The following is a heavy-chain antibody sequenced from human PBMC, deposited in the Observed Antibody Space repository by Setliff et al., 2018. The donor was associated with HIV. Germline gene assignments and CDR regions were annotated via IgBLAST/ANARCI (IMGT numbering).Heavy chain of an antibody. CDR2: ISSSSSTI. Sequence: PGGSLRLSCAASGFTFSSYSMNWVRQAPGKGLEWVSYISSSSSTIYYAESVKGRFTISRDNAKNSLYLQMNSLRAEDTAVYYCARAGVYYDSSGYCIDYWGQGTLVTVSS. J-gene: IGHJ4*02. CDR3: ARAGVYYDSSGYCIDY. V-gene: IGHV3-48*04. D-gene: IGHD3-22*01. CDR1: GFTFSSYS.